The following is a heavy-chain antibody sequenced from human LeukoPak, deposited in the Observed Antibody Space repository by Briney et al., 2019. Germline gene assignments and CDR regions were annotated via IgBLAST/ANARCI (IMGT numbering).Heavy chain of an antibody. CDR2: ISSNGGST. J-gene: IGHJ4*02. D-gene: IGHD6-13*01. Sequence: GGSLRLSCAASGFTFSSYAMHWVRQAPGKGLEYVSAISSNGGSTYYANSVKGRFTISRDNSKNTLYLQMGSLRAEDMAVYYCARDSSIAAAGIVGSFENWGQRTLVTVSS. V-gene: IGHV3-64*01. CDR1: GFTFSSYA. CDR3: ARDSSIAAAGIVGSFEN.